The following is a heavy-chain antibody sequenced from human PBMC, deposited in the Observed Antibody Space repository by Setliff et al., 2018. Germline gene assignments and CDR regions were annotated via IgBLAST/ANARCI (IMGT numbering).Heavy chain of an antibody. J-gene: IGHJ4*02. CDR2: MNPITGAT. V-gene: IGHV1-2*02. Sequence: GASVKVSCKTSGYTFTDYYLHWVRQAPGQGLEWMGWMNPITGATKYAQKIQARVTMTRDTSITTAYMDLSSLRSDDTAVYYCAASPGGLGYWGQGTLVTVSS. D-gene: IGHD3-10*01. CDR3: AASPGGLGY. CDR1: GYTFTDYY.